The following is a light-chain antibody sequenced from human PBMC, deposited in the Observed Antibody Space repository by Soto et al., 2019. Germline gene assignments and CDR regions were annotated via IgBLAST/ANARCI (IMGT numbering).Light chain of an antibody. CDR3: SSNTDRNTDL. CDR2: GVT. Sequence: QSVLTQPASVSGSPGQSITISCTGTSSDVGRFNYVSWYQQHPGKAPKLMIYGVTSRPSGVSIRFSGSKSANTASLTISCHQNEEEDDYHCSSNTDRNTDLFGTGTKVTVL. V-gene: IGLV2-14*01. CDR1: SSDVGRFNY. J-gene: IGLJ1*01.